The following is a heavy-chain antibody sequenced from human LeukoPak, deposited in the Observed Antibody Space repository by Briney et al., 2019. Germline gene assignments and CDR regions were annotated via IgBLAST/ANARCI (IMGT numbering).Heavy chain of an antibody. CDR2: ISGSGGST. Sequence: GGSLRLSRAASGFTFSSYGMSWVRQAPGKGLERVSSISGSGGSTNHADSVKGRFTISRDNSKNTLYLQMNSLRAEDTAVYYCAKVWTAYSDDYFDYWGQGTLVTVSS. CDR1: GFTFSSYG. J-gene: IGHJ4*02. D-gene: IGHD3/OR15-3a*01. CDR3: AKVWTAYSDDYFDY. V-gene: IGHV3-23*01.